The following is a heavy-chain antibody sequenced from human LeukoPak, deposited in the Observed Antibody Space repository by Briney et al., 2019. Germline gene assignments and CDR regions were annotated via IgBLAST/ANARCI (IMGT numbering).Heavy chain of an antibody. CDR1: GGSISSGGYY. CDR3: ARYCSSTSCYPTSRWFDP. D-gene: IGHD2-2*01. Sequence: SETLSLTCTVSGGSISSGGYYWSWIRQHPGKGLEWIGYIYYSGSIYYNPSLKSRVTISVDTSKNQFSLKLSSVTAADTAVYYCARYCSSTSCYPTSRWFDPWGQGTLVTVSS. V-gene: IGHV4-31*03. CDR2: IYYSGSI. J-gene: IGHJ5*02.